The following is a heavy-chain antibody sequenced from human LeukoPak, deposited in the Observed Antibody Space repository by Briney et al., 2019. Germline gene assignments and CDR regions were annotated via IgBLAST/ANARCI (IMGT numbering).Heavy chain of an antibody. D-gene: IGHD3-10*01. CDR2: IYPGDSDT. V-gene: IGHV5-51*01. CDR3: ARLRDYYYGSGSYPHAFDI. CDR1: GYSFTSYW. J-gene: IGHJ3*02. Sequence: GESLKISCKGYGYSFTSYWVGWVRQMPGKGLEWMGIIYPGDSDTRYSPSFQGQVTISADKSISTAYLQWSSLKASDTAMYYCARLRDYYYGSGSYPHAFDIWGQGTMVTVSS.